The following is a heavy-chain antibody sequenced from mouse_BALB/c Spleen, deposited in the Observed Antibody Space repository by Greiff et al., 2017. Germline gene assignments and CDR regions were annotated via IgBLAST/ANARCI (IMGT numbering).Heavy chain of an antibody. J-gene: IGHJ3*01. CDR1: GFTFSSYG. D-gene: IGHD2-1*01. CDR3: ARERGFGNYGGFAY. V-gene: IGHV5-6*01. CDR2: ISSGGSYT. Sequence: EVQRVESGGDLVKPGGSLKLSCAASGFTFSSYGMSWVRQTPDKRLEWVATISSGGSYTYYPDSVKGRFTISRDNAKNNLYLQMSSLKSEDTAMYYCARERGFGNYGGFAYWGQGTLVTVSA.